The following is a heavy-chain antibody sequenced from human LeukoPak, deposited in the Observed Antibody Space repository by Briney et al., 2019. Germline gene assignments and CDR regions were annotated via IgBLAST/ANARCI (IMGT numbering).Heavy chain of an antibody. CDR3: ARDNGSGWYGDYFDY. Sequence: GGSLRLSCAASGFTFSDYYMSWIRQAPGKALKGVAYISSSGSTIYYAASVKGRFTISRDNAKNSLYLQMNSLRAEDTAVYYCARDNGSGWYGDYFDYWGQGTLVTVSS. CDR2: ISSSGSTI. J-gene: IGHJ4*02. CDR1: GFTFSDYY. V-gene: IGHV3-11*01. D-gene: IGHD6-19*01.